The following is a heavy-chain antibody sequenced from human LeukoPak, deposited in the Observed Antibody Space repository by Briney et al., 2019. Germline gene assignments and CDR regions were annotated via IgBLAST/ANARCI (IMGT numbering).Heavy chain of an antibody. V-gene: IGHV3-23*01. CDR3: AKIYYGDYPPDDY. D-gene: IGHD4-17*01. CDR2: ISGSGSST. J-gene: IGHJ4*02. Sequence: GGSLGLSCAASGFTFSSYGMSWVRQAPGKGLEWVSAISGSGSSTYYADSVKGRFTISRDNSKNTLYLQMNSLRAEDTALYYCAKIYYGDYPPDDYWGQGTLVTVSS. CDR1: GFTFSSYG.